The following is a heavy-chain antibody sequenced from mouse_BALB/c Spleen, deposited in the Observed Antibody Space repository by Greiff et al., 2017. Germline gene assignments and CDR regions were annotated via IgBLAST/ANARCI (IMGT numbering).Heavy chain of an antibody. CDR1: GFTFTDYY. V-gene: IGHV7-3*02. D-gene: IGHD2-4*01. J-gene: IGHJ3*01. Sequence: EVQLVESGGGLVQPGGSLRLSCATSGFTFTDYYMSWVRQPPGKALEWLGFIRNKANGYTTEYSASVKGRFTISRDNSQSILYLQMNTLRAEDSATYYCARDDYDGFAYWGQGTLVTVSA. CDR2: IRNKANGYTT. CDR3: ARDDYDGFAY.